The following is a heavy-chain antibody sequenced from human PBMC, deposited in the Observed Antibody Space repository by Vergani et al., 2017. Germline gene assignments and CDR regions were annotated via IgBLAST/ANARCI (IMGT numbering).Heavy chain of an antibody. CDR3: ARDLRLLYNRFDP. J-gene: IGHJ5*02. Sequence: QVQLVESGGGVVQPGRSLRLSCAASGFTFNQYGMHWVRQAPGKGLEWVAVTWYEENNKQYADSVKGRFTISRDNSKSTMYLQMNSLRDEDTGVYYCARDLRLLYNRFDPWGQGTLVTVSS. CDR2: TWYEENNK. D-gene: IGHD1-14*01. CDR1: GFTFNQYG. V-gene: IGHV3-33*01.